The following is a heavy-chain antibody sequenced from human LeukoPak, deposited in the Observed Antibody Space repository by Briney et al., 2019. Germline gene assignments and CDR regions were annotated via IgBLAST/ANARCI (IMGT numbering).Heavy chain of an antibody. D-gene: IGHD2-2*01. J-gene: IGHJ4*02. V-gene: IGHV3-49*03. Sequence: GGSLRLSCTASGFTFGDYAMTWFRQAPGKGLEWVSFVRSKAYGGTTEYAASVKGRFTISRDDSKSIAYLQMNSLKTEDTAVYYCTRGHCTSTSCSPFDYWGQGTLVTVSS. CDR1: GFTFGDYA. CDR3: TRGHCTSTSCSPFDY. CDR2: VRSKAYGGTT.